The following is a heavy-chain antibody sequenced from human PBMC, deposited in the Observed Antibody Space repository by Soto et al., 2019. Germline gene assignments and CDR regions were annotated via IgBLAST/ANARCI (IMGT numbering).Heavy chain of an antibody. CDR1: GFTFSSYS. CDR3: AIIQGYCSGGSCYAGGWYYHNFDY. CDR2: ISSSSSYI. D-gene: IGHD2-15*01. J-gene: IGHJ4*02. Sequence: KSGGSLRLSCAASGFTFSSYSMNWVRQAPGKGLEWVSSISSSSSYIYYADSVKGRFTISRDNAKSSLYLQMNSLRAEDTAVYYCAIIQGYCSGGSCYAGGWYYHNFDYWGQGTLVTVSS. V-gene: IGHV3-21*01.